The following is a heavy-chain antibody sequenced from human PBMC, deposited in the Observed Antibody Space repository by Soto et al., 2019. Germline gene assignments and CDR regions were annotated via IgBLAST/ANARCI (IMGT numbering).Heavy chain of an antibody. J-gene: IGHJ6*02. Sequence: ASVKVSCKASGYTFTSYDMHWVRQAPGQRLEWMGWINAGNGNTKYSQKFQGRVTISVDTSKNQFSLKLSSVTAADTAVYYCARQGPYGMDVWGQGTTVTVSS. CDR3: ARQGPYGMDV. V-gene: IGHV1-3*01. CDR2: INAGNGNT. CDR1: GYTFTSYD.